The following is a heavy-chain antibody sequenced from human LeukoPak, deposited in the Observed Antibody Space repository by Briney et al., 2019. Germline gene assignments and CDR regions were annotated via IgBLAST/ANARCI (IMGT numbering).Heavy chain of an antibody. J-gene: IGHJ4*02. CDR3: ARVVEMATIEDYFDY. CDR2: INPNSGGT. Sequence: ASVKVSCKASGYTFTGYYMHWVRQAPGQGLEWMGWINPNSGGTNYAQKFQGRVTMTRDTSISTAYMELSRLRSDDTAVYYCARVVEMATIEDYFDYWGQGTLDTVSS. V-gene: IGHV1-2*02. CDR1: GYTFTGYY. D-gene: IGHD5-24*01.